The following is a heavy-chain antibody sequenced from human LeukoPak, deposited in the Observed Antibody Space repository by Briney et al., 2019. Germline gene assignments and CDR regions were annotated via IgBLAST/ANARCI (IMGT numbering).Heavy chain of an antibody. V-gene: IGHV4-31*03. J-gene: IGHJ4*02. CDR2: IYYSGST. D-gene: IGHD2-2*01. CDR3: ARARIPAASPFDY. CDR1: GGPISSGGYY. Sequence: SETLSLTCTVSGGPISSGGYYWSWIRQHPGKGLEWIGYIYYSGSTYYNPSLKSRVTISVDTSKNQFSLKLSSVTAADTAVYYCARARIPAASPFDYWGQGTLVPVSS.